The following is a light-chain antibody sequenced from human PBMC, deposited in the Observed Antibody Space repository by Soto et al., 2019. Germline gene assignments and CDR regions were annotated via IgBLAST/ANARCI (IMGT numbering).Light chain of an antibody. CDR2: ATS. CDR3: QQSFSTPWT. CDR1: QSISIY. V-gene: IGKV1-39*01. Sequence: DIQMTQSPSSLSASVGDRVTVTCRASQSISIYLNWYQQRPGKAPSLLIYATSNLQSGVPSRFSGSGSGTDFTLTISSLQPEDFATYYCQQSFSTPWTFGQGTKVEIK. J-gene: IGKJ1*01.